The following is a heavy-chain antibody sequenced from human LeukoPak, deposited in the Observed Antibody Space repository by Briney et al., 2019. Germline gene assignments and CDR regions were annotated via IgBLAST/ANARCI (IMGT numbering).Heavy chain of an antibody. V-gene: IGHV4-39*07. D-gene: IGHD6-19*01. CDR1: GGSISSSTYY. CDR3: ARDARRQWLEPTGP. Sequence: SETLSLTCTVSGGSISSSTYYWGWIRQPPGKGLEWIGSIYYSGTTYYNPSLKSRVTISVDTSKNQFSLKLSSVTAADTAVYYCARDARRQWLEPTGPWGQGTLVTVSS. J-gene: IGHJ5*02. CDR2: IYYSGTT.